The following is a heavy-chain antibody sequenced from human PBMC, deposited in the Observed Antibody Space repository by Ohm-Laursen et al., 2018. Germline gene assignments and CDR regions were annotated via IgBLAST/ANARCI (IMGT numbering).Heavy chain of an antibody. CDR3: ARGGYYDFWSGYYSPYYYGMDV. V-gene: IGHV1-18*01. CDR1: GYTFTHYG. CDR2: ISAYNGNT. J-gene: IGHJ6*02. Sequence: GSSVKVSCKTSGYTFTHYGISWVRQAPGQGLEWMGWISAYNGNTNYAQKLQGRVTMTTDTSTSTAYMELRSLRSDDTAVYYCARGGYYDFWSGYYSPYYYGMDVWGQGTTVTVSS. D-gene: IGHD3-3*01.